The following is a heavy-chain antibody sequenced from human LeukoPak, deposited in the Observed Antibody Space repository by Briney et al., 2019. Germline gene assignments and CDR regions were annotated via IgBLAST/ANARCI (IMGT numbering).Heavy chain of an antibody. J-gene: IGHJ5*02. CDR2: IYYSGST. D-gene: IGHD2-2*01. CDR1: GGSISSYY. V-gene: IGHV4-59*12. CDR3: ARRARKLVPAAMTGGWFDP. Sequence: SETLSLTCTVSGGSISSYYWSWIRQPPGKGLEWIGYIYYSGSTNYNPSLKSRVTISVDTSKNQFSLKLSSVTAADTAVYYCARRARKLVPAAMTGGWFDPWGQGTLVTVSS.